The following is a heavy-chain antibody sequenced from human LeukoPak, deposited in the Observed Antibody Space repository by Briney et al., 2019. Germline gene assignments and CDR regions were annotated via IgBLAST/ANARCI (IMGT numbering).Heavy chain of an antibody. D-gene: IGHD5-18*01. CDR2: IGSSGSTI. CDR3: ARVGGYNYGYAYYYYGMDV. J-gene: IGHJ6*02. Sequence: PGGSLRLSCAASGFTFISSEMNWVRQAPGKGLEWVSYIGSSGSTIYYADSVKGRFTISRDNAKNSLYLQMNRLRAEDTAVYYCARVGGYNYGYAYYYYGMDVWGQGTTVTVSS. CDR1: GFTFISSE. V-gene: IGHV3-48*03.